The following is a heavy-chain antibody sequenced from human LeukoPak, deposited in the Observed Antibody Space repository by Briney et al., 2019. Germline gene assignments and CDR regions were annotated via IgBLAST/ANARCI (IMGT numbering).Heavy chain of an antibody. Sequence: PGGSLRLSCAASGFTFPNYVMSWVRQAPGKGLEWVSGISGSGGSTYYADSVKGRFTISRDNSKNTLYLQMNSLRAEDTAVYYCAKAYIVVAYYFDYWGQGTLVTVSS. CDR3: AKAYIVVAYYFDY. V-gene: IGHV3-23*01. CDR2: ISGSGGST. J-gene: IGHJ4*02. CDR1: GFTFPNYV. D-gene: IGHD2-15*01.